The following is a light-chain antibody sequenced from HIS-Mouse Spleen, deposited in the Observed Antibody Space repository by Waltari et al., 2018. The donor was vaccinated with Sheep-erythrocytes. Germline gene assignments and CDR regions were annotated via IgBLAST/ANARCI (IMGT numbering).Light chain of an antibody. Sequence: QSALTQPRSVSGSPGQSVTISCTGTSSDVGGYNYVSWYQQHLGKAPKLMIYDVSSRPSGVPDRFSGSKSGNTASLTISGLQAEDEADYYCCSYAGGYTLVCGGGTKLTVL. CDR1: SSDVGGYNY. CDR2: DVS. V-gene: IGLV2-11*01. CDR3: CSYAGGYTLV. J-gene: IGLJ2*01.